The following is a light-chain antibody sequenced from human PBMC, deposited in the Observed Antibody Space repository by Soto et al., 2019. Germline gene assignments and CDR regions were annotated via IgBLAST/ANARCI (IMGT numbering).Light chain of an antibody. CDR3: TSYSCRTPFYV. CDR1: RTDVDGYDY. Sequence: QSALTQAAYVSRSPGQSIPIYCTGVRTDVDGYDYVSWYQQHPGQAPQLIIYDVYNRPSGVSHRFSGSKSGDTASLTISGIQAEDAADYYCTSYSCRTPFYVLGTEPKVTVL. CDR2: DVY. V-gene: IGLV2-14*03. J-gene: IGLJ1*01.